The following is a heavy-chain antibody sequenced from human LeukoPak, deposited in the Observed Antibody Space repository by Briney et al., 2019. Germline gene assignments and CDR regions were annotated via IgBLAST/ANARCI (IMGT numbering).Heavy chain of an antibody. J-gene: IGHJ4*02. Sequence: SETLSLTCTVSGGSINGYYWSWIRQPPGKGLEWIGESNHSGSTNYNPSLKSRVTISVDTSKNQFSLKLSSVTAADTAVYYCARGPGSYSSRPYYFDYWGQGTLVTVSS. V-gene: IGHV4-34*01. D-gene: IGHD6-13*01. CDR2: SNHSGST. CDR1: GGSINGYY. CDR3: ARGPGSYSSRPYYFDY.